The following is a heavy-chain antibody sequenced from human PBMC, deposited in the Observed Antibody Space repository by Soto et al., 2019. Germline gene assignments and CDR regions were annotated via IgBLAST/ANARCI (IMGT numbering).Heavy chain of an antibody. CDR3: ARGTSFGELLPFDY. CDR1: GGSVSSGSYY. Sequence: SETLSLTCTVSGGSVSSGSYYWSWIRQPPGKGLEWIGYIYYSGSTNYNPSLKSRVTISVDTSKNQFSLKLSSVTAPDTAVYYCARGTSFGELLPFDYWGQGTLVTVSS. V-gene: IGHV4-61*01. D-gene: IGHD3-10*01. J-gene: IGHJ4*02. CDR2: IYYSGST.